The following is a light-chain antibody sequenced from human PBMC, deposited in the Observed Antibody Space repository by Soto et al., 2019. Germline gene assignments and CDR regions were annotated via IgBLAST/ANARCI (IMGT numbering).Light chain of an antibody. CDR1: SSDVGGYNY. Sequence: QSALTQPPSASGSPGQSVTISCTGTSSDVGGYNYVSWYQQLPGKAPKLMIYDVTKRPSGVPDRFSGSKSGNTASLTVSGLLAEDAADYYCSSHAGSSRVFGGGTKLTVL. CDR3: SSHAGSSRV. CDR2: DVT. J-gene: IGLJ3*02. V-gene: IGLV2-8*01.